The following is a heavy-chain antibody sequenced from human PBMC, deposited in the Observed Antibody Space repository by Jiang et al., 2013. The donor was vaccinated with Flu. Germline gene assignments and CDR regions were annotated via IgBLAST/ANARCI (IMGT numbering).Heavy chain of an antibody. D-gene: IGHD5-12*01. CDR2: TYYRSKWYN. CDR1: GDSVSSNSAA. V-gene: IGHV6-1*01. J-gene: IGHJ6*02. Sequence: SQTLSLTCAISGDSVSSNSAAWNWIRQSPSRGLEWLGRTYYRSKWYNDYAVSVKSRITINPDTSKNQFSLQLNSVTPEDTAVYYCARVPGSSGYESYYYGMDVWGQGTTVTVSS. CDR3: ARVPGSSGYESYYYGMDV.